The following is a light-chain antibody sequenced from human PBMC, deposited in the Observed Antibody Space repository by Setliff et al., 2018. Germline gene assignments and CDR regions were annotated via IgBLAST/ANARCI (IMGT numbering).Light chain of an antibody. CDR1: SSDVGGYHY. V-gene: IGLV2-11*01. Sequence: QSALAQPRSVSGSPGQSVTISCTGTSSDVGGYHYGGDYYVSWYQQYPGKAPKLTIYNVNQRPSGVPDRFSGSRSGVTASLTISGLQAEDESDYYCCSYAGNSYVFGTGTKVTVL. CDR3: CSYAGNSYV. J-gene: IGLJ1*01. CDR2: NVN.